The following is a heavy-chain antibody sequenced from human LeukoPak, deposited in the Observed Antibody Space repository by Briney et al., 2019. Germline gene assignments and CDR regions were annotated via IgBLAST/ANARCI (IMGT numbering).Heavy chain of an antibody. CDR1: GFTFSTYA. D-gene: IGHD6-25*01. CDR3: AKISSSAESNFDY. J-gene: IGHJ4*02. CDR2: IWPDGSKK. V-gene: IGHV3-33*06. Sequence: PGRSLRLSCAASGFTFSTYAMHWVRRAPGKGLEWVAFIWPDGSKKYYADSVKGRFAISRENSKNTVYLQMNDLRPEDTALYFCAKISSSAESNFDYWAQGTLLTVSS.